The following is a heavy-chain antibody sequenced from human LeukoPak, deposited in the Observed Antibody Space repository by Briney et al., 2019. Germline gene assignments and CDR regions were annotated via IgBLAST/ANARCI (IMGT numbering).Heavy chain of an antibody. V-gene: IGHV1-2*02. CDR1: GYTFTGYY. Sequence: ASVKVSCKASGYTFTGYYMHWVRQAPGQGLEWMGWINPNSGGTNYAQKFQGRVTMTRDTSISTAYMELSRLRSDDTAVYYCARPLINYYDSSGYDSWGQGTLVTVSS. CDR3: ARPLINYYDSSGYDS. D-gene: IGHD3-22*01. CDR2: INPNSGGT. J-gene: IGHJ4*02.